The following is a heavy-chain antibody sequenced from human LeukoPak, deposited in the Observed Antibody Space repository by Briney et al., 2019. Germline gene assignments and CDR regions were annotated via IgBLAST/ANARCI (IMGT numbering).Heavy chain of an antibody. CDR3: AKDDNYIRFLS. D-gene: IGHD3-16*01. CDR1: GFTFSDYY. CDR2: ISGSGVTT. Sequence: GGSLRLSCAASGFTFSDYYMSWVRQAPGKGLEWVSTISGSGVTTYYADSVKGRFTISRDNSKNTLYLQMNSLRAEDTAVYYCAKDDNYIRFLSWGQGTLVTVSS. V-gene: IGHV3-23*01. J-gene: IGHJ5*02.